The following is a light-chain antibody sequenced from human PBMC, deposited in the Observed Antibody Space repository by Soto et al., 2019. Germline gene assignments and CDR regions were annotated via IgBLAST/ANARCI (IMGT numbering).Light chain of an antibody. J-gene: IGKJ1*01. CDR2: GAS. CDR3: QLDGRSPRT. Sequence: EVDLTLSPGTLSWTHRERATLXCRASQSVSSSYLASYQQKPGQAPRLLIYGASSRATGIPDRFSGSGSGTDFTLTISRLEPEDFAVYYCQLDGRSPRTFCQGT. CDR1: QSVSSSY. V-gene: IGKV3-20*01.